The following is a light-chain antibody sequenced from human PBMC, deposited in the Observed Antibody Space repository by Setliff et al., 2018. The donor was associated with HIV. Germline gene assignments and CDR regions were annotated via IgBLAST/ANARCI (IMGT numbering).Light chain of an antibody. CDR1: SSDVGGYNY. V-gene: IGLV2-14*03. CDR2: DVS. CDR3: SSYTSSSTRV. J-gene: IGLJ3*02. Sequence: GSPGQSITISCTGTSSDVGGYNYVSWYQQHPGKAPKLMIYDVSNRPSGVSNRFSGSKSGNTASLTISGLQAEDEADYYCSSYTSSSTRVFGGGTQLTVL.